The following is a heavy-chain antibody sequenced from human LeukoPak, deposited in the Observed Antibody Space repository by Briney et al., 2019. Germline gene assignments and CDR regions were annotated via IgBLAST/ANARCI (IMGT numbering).Heavy chain of an antibody. D-gene: IGHD2-21*02. CDR1: GYTFTSYA. J-gene: IGHJ4*02. CDR2: INAGNGNT. V-gene: IGHV1-3*01. Sequence: ASVKVSCKASGYTFTSYAMHWVRQAPGQRLEWMGWINAGNGNTKYSQKFQGRVTITGDTSASTAYMELSSLRSEDTAVYYCARDPDPYCGGDCYPDYWGQGTLVTVSS. CDR3: ARDPDPYCGGDCYPDY.